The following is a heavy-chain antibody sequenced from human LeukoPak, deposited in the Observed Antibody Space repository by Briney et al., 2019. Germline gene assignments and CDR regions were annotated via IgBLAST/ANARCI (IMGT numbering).Heavy chain of an antibody. D-gene: IGHD3-16*01. CDR3: AREGEETGYYFDY. J-gene: IGHJ4*02. CDR2: MNPNSGNT. CDR1: GYTLTELS. Sequence: ASVKVSCKVSGYTLTELSMHWVRQAPGKGLEWMGWMNPNSGNTGYAQKFQGRVTMTRNTSISTAYMELSSLRSEDTAIYYCAREGEETGYYFDYWGQGTLVTVSS. V-gene: IGHV1-8*01.